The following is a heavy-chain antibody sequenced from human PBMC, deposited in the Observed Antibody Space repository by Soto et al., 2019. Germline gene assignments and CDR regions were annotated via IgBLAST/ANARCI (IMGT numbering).Heavy chain of an antibody. CDR1: GGSISSGDYY. V-gene: IGHV4-30-4*01. CDR3: ARALVNAIAGLCP. D-gene: IGHD2-8*01. Sequence: SETLSLTCTVSGGSISSGDYYGSWIRQPPGKGLEWIGYIYYSGSTYYNPSLKSRVTISVDTSKNQFSLKLSSVTAADTAVYYCARALVNAIAGLCPWGQGTLVTVSS. CDR2: IYYSGST. J-gene: IGHJ5*02.